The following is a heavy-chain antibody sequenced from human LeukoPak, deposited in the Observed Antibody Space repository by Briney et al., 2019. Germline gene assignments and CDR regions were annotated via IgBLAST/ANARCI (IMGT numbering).Heavy chain of an antibody. J-gene: IGHJ4*02. D-gene: IGHD2-2*01. CDR3: AKVPLGYCSSTSCYVPFDY. V-gene: IGHV3-30*02. CDR1: GFTFSSYG. CDR2: IRYDGSNK. Sequence: GGSLRLSCAASGFTFSSYGMHWVRQAPGKGLEWVAFIRYDGSNKYYADSVKGRFTISRDNSKNTLYLQMNSLRAEDTAVYYCAKVPLGYCSSTSCYVPFDYWGQGTLVTVSS.